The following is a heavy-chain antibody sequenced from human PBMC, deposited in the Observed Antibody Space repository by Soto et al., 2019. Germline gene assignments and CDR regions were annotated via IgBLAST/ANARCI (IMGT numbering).Heavy chain of an antibody. CDR1: GFSFEDYN. CDR2: IRSETYGGST. J-gene: IGHJ4*02. D-gene: IGHD3-16*01. CDR3: TRDRGFFGATVEYYDY. V-gene: IGHV3-49*04. Sequence: GSLRLSCTTSGFSFEDYNLSWVRQAPGKGPEWISFIRSETYGGSTEYAASVKGRFTMSRDDSKSIAFLQMNSLKTEDTGVYYCTRDRGFFGATVEYYDYWGQGTLVTVSS.